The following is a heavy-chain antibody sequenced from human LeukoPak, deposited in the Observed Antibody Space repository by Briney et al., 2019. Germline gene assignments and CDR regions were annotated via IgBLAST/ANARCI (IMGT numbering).Heavy chain of an antibody. Sequence: GASVKVSCKASGYTFTGYYMHWVRQAPGQGLEWMGWINPNSGGTNYAQKFQGRVTMTRDTSIGTAYMELSRLRSDDTAVYYCARLTTGVAGPYNWFDPWGQGTLVTVSS. CDR1: GYTFTGYY. J-gene: IGHJ5*02. V-gene: IGHV1-2*02. D-gene: IGHD6-19*01. CDR3: ARLTTGVAGPYNWFDP. CDR2: INPNSGGT.